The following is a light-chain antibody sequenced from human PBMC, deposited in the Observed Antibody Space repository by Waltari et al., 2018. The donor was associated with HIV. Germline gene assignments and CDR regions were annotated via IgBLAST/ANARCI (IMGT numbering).Light chain of an antibody. CDR1: SSNIGSYY. V-gene: IGLV1-47*01. CDR3: AAWTDSLSGVV. Sequence: QSVLTQPPSASGTPGQRVTIYCSGSSSNIGSYYVYWYQQLHGTAPKLPIYRNNQRTSGVPDRYSGSTSGTSASLAISGLRSEDEADYYCAAWTDSLSGVVFGGGTKLSVL. CDR2: RNN. J-gene: IGLJ2*01.